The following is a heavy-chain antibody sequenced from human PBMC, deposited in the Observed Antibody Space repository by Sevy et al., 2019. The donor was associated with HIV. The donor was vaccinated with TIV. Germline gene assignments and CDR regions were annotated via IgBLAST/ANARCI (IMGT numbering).Heavy chain of an antibody. J-gene: IGHJ3*02. V-gene: IGHV5-51*01. D-gene: IGHD3-3*01. CDR1: GYSFTSYW. CDR3: ARLSTSVTIFGVVSDAFVI. CDR2: IYPGDSDT. Sequence: GESLKISCKGSGYSFTSYWIGWVRQMPGKGLEWMGIIYPGDSDTRYSPSFHGQVTISADKSISNAYLQGSSLKASDTAMYYCARLSTSVTIFGVVSDAFVIWGQGTMVTVSS.